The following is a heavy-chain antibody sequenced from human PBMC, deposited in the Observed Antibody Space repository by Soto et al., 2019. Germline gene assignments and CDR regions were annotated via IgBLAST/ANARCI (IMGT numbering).Heavy chain of an antibody. CDR1: GGTCSTYP. V-gene: IGHV1-69*01. Sequence: QVQLVQSGAEVKKPGSSVKVSCKVSGGTCSTYPINWVRQAPGQGLEFMGGIIPKFGTTNYAQKFRGTVTITADESTSTADMELNNLRSEDTAVYYCARGDSNSTGWYIWFDPWGQGTLVTVSS. J-gene: IGHJ5*02. D-gene: IGHD6-19*01. CDR2: IIPKFGTT. CDR3: ARGDSNSTGWYIWFDP.